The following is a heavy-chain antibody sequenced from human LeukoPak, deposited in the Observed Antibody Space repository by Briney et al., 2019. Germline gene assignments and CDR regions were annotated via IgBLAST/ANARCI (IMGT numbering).Heavy chain of an antibody. J-gene: IGHJ4*02. CDR1: GITLSNYG. CDR3: AKQGVVIRFILVGFHREAYYFDA. D-gene: IGHD2-21*01. V-gene: IGHV3-23*01. Sequence: GGSLTLSCAVSGITLSNYGMSWVRQAPGKGLEWVAGISGSGGSTYYADSVKGRFTISRDKTKNTLYLQMKSLRAEDTAVYFCAKQGVVIRFILVGFHREAYYFDAWGQVALVTVSS. CDR2: ISGSGGST.